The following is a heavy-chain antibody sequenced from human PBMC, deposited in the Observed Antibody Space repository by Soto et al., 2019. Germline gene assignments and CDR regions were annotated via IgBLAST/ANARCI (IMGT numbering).Heavy chain of an antibody. CDR1: GYTFTDFG. J-gene: IGHJ4*02. CDR3: ARDSGNLANWAYFFDY. Sequence: QGQLVQSGAEVKKPGASVKVSCKASGYTFTDFGSSWVRQAPGQGLEWMGWISAYSRNTNYAQKVQGRVTMTTDTSTSTAYMELRSLTSDDTAVYYCARDSGNLANWAYFFDYWGQGTLVTVSS. CDR2: ISAYSRNT. D-gene: IGHD7-27*01. V-gene: IGHV1-18*01.